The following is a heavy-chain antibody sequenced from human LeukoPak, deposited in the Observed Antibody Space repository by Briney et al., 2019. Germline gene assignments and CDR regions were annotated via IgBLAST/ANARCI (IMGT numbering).Heavy chain of an antibody. CDR1: GFTFDDYA. V-gene: IGHV3-9*01. CDR3: AKDKRGYSLKNFDY. CDR2: ISWNSGSI. D-gene: IGHD5-18*01. Sequence: SGGSLRLSCAASGFTFDDYAMHWVRQAPGKGLEWVSGISWNSGSIGYADPVKGRFTISRDNAKNSLYLQMNSLRAEDTALYYCAKDKRGYSLKNFDYWGQGTLVTVSS. J-gene: IGHJ4*02.